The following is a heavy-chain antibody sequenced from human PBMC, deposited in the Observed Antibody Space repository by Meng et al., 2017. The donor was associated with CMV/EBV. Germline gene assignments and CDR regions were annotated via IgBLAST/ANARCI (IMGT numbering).Heavy chain of an antibody. CDR3: ARGLLGGFWSGYYTGWAPYYYYGMDV. CDR1: GYTFTSYG. V-gene: IGHV1-46*01. J-gene: IGHJ6*02. Sequence: ASVKVSCKASGYTFTSYGISWVRQAPGQGLEWMGIINPSGGSTSYAQKFQGRVTMTRDTSTSTVYMELSSLRSEDTAVYYCARGLLGGFWSGYYTGWAPYYYYGMDVWGQGTTVTVSS. CDR2: INPSGGST. D-gene: IGHD3-3*01.